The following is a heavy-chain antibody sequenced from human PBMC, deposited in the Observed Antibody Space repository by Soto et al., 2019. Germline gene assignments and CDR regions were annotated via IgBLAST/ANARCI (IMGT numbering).Heavy chain of an antibody. CDR1: GYTFTDYY. J-gene: IGHJ4*02. CDR2: INPENGAT. CDR3: AKASRVAGGSSTSRPNDD. D-gene: IGHD6-19*01. V-gene: IGHV1-2*02. Sequence: ASVKVSCKASGYTFTDYYMHWVRQAPGQGLEWMGWINPENGATDYAEKFQGRVTMTGDTSTSTAHMELSSLTSDDTAMYYCAKASRVAGGSSTSRPNDDWGQGTLVNVSS.